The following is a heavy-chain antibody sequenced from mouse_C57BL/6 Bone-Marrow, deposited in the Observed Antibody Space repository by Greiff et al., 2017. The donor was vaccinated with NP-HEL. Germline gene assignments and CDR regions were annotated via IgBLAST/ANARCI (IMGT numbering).Heavy chain of an antibody. D-gene: IGHD1-1*01. J-gene: IGHJ2*01. Sequence: QVQLQQSGPELVKPGASVKISCKASGYTFTSYYIHWVQQRPGQGLEWIGWIYPGSGNTKYNEKFKGKATLTADTSSSTAYMQLSSLTSDDSAVYYCARAYYGSSNNYWGQGTTLTVSS. CDR2: IYPGSGNT. V-gene: IGHV1-66*01. CDR3: ARAYYGSSNNY. CDR1: GYTFTSYY.